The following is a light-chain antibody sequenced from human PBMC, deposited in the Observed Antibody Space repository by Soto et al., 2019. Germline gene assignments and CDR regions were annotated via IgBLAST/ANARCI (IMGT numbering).Light chain of an antibody. J-gene: IGKJ4*01. CDR2: GAS. V-gene: IGKV1-9*01. CDR3: QQLNSYPLT. CDR1: QGISSR. Sequence: IQLTQSPSSLSASVGDRVTITCRASQGISSRLAWYQQKPGGAPKVLIYGASTLQSGVPSRFSGSGSGTDFTLTISSLQPEDFATYYCQQLNSYPLTFGGGTKVDIK.